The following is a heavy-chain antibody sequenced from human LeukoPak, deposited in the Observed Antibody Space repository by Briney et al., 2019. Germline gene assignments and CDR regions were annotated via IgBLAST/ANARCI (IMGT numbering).Heavy chain of an antibody. J-gene: IGHJ6*03. CDR2: IYYSGST. CDR3: ARYSSGYSSSYYYYYYYMDV. V-gene: IGHV4-59*01. CDR1: GGSISSYY. Sequence: PSETLSLTCTVSGGSISSYYWSWIRQPAGKGLEWIGYIYYSGSTNYNPSLKSRVTISVDTSKNQFSLKLSSLTAADTAVYYCARYSSGYSSSYYYYYYYMDVWGKGTTVTVSS. D-gene: IGHD3-22*01.